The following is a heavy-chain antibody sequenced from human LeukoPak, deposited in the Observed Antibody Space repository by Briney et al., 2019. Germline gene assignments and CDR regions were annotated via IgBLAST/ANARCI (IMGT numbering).Heavy chain of an antibody. Sequence: ASVKVSCKASGYTFTGYYMHWVRQAPGQGLEWMGIINPSGGSTSYAQKFQGRVTMTRDTSTSTVYMELSSLRSEDTAVYYCARDDGDSSSWSEKFDYWGQGTLVTVSS. D-gene: IGHD6-13*01. CDR1: GYTFTGYY. CDR3: ARDDGDSSSWSEKFDY. V-gene: IGHV1-46*01. J-gene: IGHJ4*02. CDR2: INPSGGST.